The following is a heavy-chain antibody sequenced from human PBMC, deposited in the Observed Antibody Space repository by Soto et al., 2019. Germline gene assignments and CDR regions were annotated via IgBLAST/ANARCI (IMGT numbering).Heavy chain of an antibody. J-gene: IGHJ4*02. Sequence: EVQLVQSGAEVKKPGESLRLSCQGSGYRFINYWISWVRQMPGKGLEWVGRIDPSDSYTVYSPSFQGQVTISIDTAINPAFLEWRSLQASNTAMYYCVRHGNGTPFYIDFWGRGTLVPVSS. CDR1: GYRFINYW. D-gene: IGHD1-1*01. CDR3: VRHGNGTPFYIDF. CDR2: IDPSDSYT. V-gene: IGHV5-10-1*03.